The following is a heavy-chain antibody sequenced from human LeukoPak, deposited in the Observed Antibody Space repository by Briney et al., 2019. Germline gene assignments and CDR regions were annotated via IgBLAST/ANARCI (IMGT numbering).Heavy chain of an antibody. J-gene: IGHJ4*02. CDR2: INHSGST. D-gene: IGHD3-10*01. Sequence: PSETLSLTCAVYGGSFSGYYWSWIRQPPGKGLEWIGEINHSGSTNYNPSLKSRVTISVDTSKNQFSLKLSSVTAADTAVYYCARHGHYYGSGSYYNAEDYWGQGTLVTVSS. CDR3: ARHGHYYGSGSYYNAEDY. CDR1: GGSFSGYY. V-gene: IGHV4-34*01.